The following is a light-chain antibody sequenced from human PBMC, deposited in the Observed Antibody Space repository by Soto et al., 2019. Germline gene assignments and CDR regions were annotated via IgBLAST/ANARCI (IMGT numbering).Light chain of an antibody. CDR1: QSISSS. CDR3: QQYANRWA. Sequence: EIVMTQSPDTLSVSPGERATLSCRASQSISSSLAWYQQKGGQAPRLLIYGASNRATGVPARFSGSGSRTYFITTISSLQAEDVAVYYCQQYANRWAFGQGTKVEIK. CDR2: GAS. J-gene: IGKJ1*01. V-gene: IGKV3-15*01.